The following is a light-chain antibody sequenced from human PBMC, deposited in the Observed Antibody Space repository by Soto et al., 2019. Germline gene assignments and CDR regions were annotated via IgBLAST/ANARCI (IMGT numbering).Light chain of an antibody. V-gene: IGLV1-47*02. CDR2: STD. CDR1: NSNIGNNY. Sequence: QSVLTQPPSASGTPGQRVAISCLGGNSNIGNNYVYWYQQFPGTAPRLLIQSTDERPSGVPDRFAGSKSGTSGSLIISGLQFEDEADYYCAAWDDNLSIQVFGTGTKLTVL. J-gene: IGLJ1*01. CDR3: AAWDDNLSIQV.